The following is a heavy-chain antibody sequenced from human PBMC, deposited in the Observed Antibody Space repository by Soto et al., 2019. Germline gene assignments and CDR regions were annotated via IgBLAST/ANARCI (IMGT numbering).Heavy chain of an antibody. CDR2: VFHSGSA. V-gene: IGHV4-4*02. D-gene: IGHD1-1*01. CDR3: ARKAWTRLDY. CDR1: GGSLSTPVW. J-gene: IGHJ4*02. Sequence: QLQLQESGPGLVKPSGTLSLTCGVSGGSLSTPVWWSWVRLPPGKGLEWIGAVFHSGSANNNPSLQGRVTISLAKSTNQFSLRLSSVTAAGTAVYYCARKAWTRLDYWGQGALVTVSS.